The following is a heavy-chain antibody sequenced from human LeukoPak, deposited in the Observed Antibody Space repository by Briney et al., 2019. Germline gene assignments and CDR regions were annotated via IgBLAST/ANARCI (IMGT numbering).Heavy chain of an antibody. CDR3: AKDPADYYDILTGYYGDY. V-gene: IGHV3-23*01. CDR1: GFTFSGYA. J-gene: IGHJ4*02. CDR2: ISGSGGST. Sequence: GGSLRLSCAASGFTFSGYAMSWVRQAPGKGLEWVSAISGSGGSTCYADSVKGRFTISRDNSKNTLYLQMNSLRAEDTAVYYCAKDPADYYDILTGYYGDYWGQGTLVTVSS. D-gene: IGHD3-9*01.